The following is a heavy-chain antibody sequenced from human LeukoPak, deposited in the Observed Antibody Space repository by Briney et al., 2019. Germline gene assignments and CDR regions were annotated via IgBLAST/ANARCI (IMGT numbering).Heavy chain of an antibody. Sequence: LSLTCTVSGGSISSGTYYWSWIRQAPGKGLEWVSAISGSGGSTYYADSVKGRFTISRDNSKNTLYLQMNSLRAEDTAVYYCAKDGGTFNYYMDVWGKGTTVTVSS. V-gene: IGHV3-23*01. CDR3: AKDGGTFNYYMDV. CDR1: GGSISSGTYY. D-gene: IGHD1-1*01. J-gene: IGHJ6*03. CDR2: ISGSGGST.